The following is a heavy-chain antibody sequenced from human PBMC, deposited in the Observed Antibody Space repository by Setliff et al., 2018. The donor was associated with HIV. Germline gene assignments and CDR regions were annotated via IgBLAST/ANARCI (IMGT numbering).Heavy chain of an antibody. Sequence: KPSETLSLTCTVSDDSISSNYWGWIRQPPGKGLEWVGSIYYSGNAYYNPSLKSRVTISLDTSKNQFSLKLTSVTAADTAVYYCARYSPRGYTLTGPYWGQGTLVTVSS. CDR1: DDSISSNY. D-gene: IGHD6-25*01. CDR2: IYYSGNA. J-gene: IGHJ4*02. CDR3: ARYSPRGYTLTGPY. V-gene: IGHV4-39*07.